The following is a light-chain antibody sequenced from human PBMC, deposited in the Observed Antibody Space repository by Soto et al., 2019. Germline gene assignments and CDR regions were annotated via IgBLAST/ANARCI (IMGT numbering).Light chain of an antibody. Sequence: DIQMTQFPSSLSASVGDRVTITCRASQGIRNDLGWYQQKPGKAPKGLIYAASSLQIGVPSRFSGSGSEIECTLAISSLQHEDSATFYCLQHSTYPLTFGQGTKVELK. V-gene: IGKV1-17*01. J-gene: IGKJ1*01. CDR1: QGIRND. CDR3: LQHSTYPLT. CDR2: AAS.